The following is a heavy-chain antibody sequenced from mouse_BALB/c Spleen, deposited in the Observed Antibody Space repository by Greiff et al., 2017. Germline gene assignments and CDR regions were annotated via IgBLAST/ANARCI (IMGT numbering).Heavy chain of an antibody. J-gene: IGHJ4*01. Sequence: QVQLKQSGPDLVAPSQSLSITCTVSGFSLTSYGVHWVRQPPGKGLEWLVVIWSDGSTTYNSALKSRLSISKDNSKSQVFLKMNSLQTDDTAMYYCARNYGNYDYYAMDYWGQGTSVTVSS. CDR1: GFSLTSYG. D-gene: IGHD2-1*01. CDR3: ARNYGNYDYYAMDY. V-gene: IGHV2-6-2*01. CDR2: IWSDGST.